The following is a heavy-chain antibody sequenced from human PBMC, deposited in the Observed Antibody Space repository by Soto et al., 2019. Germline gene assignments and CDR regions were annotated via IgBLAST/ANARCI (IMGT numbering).Heavy chain of an antibody. CDR3: AREMATTGGFDY. Sequence: SLTCTFSGGSMSSGDYYWSWIRQPPAKRLEWIGYIYYSGKSSYKPSRRRRVTVSVDTSKNQSSLKLSSVTAADRAVYYCAREMATTGGFDYWGQGTLVTVAS. V-gene: IGHV4-30-4*01. CDR1: GGSMSSGDYY. D-gene: IGHD1-1*01. J-gene: IGHJ4*02. CDR2: IYYSGKS.